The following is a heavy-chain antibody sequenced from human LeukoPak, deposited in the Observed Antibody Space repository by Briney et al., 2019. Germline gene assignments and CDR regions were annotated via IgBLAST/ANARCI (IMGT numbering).Heavy chain of an antibody. CDR2: MNPNSGNT. CDR1: GYTFTSYD. CDR3: AKRTIRPSYDYAYYYYYGMDV. D-gene: IGHD3-16*01. J-gene: IGHJ6*02. V-gene: IGHV1-8*01. Sequence: PQASVKVSCKASGYTFTSYDINWVRQATGQGLEWMGWMNPNSGNTGYAQKFQGRVTMTRNTSISTAYMELSSLRSEDTAVYYCAKRTIRPSYDYAYYYYYGMDVWGQGTTVTVSS.